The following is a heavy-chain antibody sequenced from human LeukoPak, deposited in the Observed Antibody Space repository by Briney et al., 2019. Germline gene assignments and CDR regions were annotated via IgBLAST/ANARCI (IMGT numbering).Heavy chain of an antibody. Sequence: GGSLRLSCAASGFTFSSYAMHWVRQAPGKGLEWVAVISYDGSNKYYADSVKGRFTISRDNSKNTLYLQMNSLRAEDTAVYYCAGGSCYSGPGCYFDYWGQGTLVTVSS. CDR3: AGGSCYSGPGCYFDY. D-gene: IGHD2-15*01. CDR2: ISYDGSNK. CDR1: GFTFSSYA. J-gene: IGHJ4*02. V-gene: IGHV3-30*04.